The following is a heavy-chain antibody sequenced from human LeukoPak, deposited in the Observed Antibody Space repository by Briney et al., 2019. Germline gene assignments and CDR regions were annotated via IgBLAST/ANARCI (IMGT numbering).Heavy chain of an antibody. J-gene: IGHJ5*02. CDR2: NSAYNGNT. CDR1: GYTFTSDG. CDR3: ARDRGMVATTFNWFDP. V-gene: IGHV1-18*01. Sequence: AASVRVSCTASGYTFTSDGISWVRQAPGQGLGWGGWNSAYNGNTNYPQKLQGRVTMTTDTSTSPAYMELSSLRSDDTAVYYCARDRGMVATTFNWFDPWGQGTLVTVSS. D-gene: IGHD1-26*01.